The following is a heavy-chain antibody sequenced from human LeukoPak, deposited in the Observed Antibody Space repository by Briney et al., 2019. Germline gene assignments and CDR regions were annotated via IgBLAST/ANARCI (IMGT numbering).Heavy chain of an antibody. D-gene: IGHD6-6*01. CDR2: IIPIFGTA. Sequence: GASVKVSCKASGGTFSSYAISWVRQAPGQGLEWMGGIIPIFGTANYAQKFQGRVTITADESTSTAYMELSSLRSEDTAVYYCARAPGSLVSIAARPYYFDFWGQGTLVTVSS. CDR1: GGTFSSYA. V-gene: IGHV1-69*01. J-gene: IGHJ4*02. CDR3: ARAPGSLVSIAARPYYFDF.